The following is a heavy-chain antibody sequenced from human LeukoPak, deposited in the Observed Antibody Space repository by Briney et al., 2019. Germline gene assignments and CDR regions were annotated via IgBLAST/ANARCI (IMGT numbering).Heavy chain of an antibody. V-gene: IGHV3-30*02. D-gene: IGHD3-22*01. J-gene: IGHJ4*02. CDR1: GFIFSTYG. Sequence: GGSLRLSCAASGFIFSTYGMHWVRQAPGKGLEWVAFIRNDGSDKYYAVSVKGRFTISRDNSKNSLYLQMNSLRAEDTAVYYCAGEDSSGAFDYWGQGILVTVSS. CDR2: IRNDGSDK. CDR3: AGEDSSGAFDY.